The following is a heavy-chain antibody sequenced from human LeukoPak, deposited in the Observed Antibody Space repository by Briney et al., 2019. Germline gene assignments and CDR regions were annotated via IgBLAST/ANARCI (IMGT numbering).Heavy chain of an antibody. D-gene: IGHD4-11*01. CDR1: GFTFSSYS. J-gene: IGHJ6*02. V-gene: IGHV3-21*01. CDR3: ARASNPPSYYYGMDV. CDR2: ISSSSSYI. Sequence: TGGSLRLSCAASGFTFSSYSMNWVRQAPGKGLEWVSSISSSSSYIYYADSVKGRFTISRDNAKNSLYLQMNSLRAEDTAVYYCARASNPPSYYYGMDVWGQGTTVTVSS.